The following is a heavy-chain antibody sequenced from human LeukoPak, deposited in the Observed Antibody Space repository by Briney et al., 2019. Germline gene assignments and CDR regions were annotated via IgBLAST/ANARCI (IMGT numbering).Heavy chain of an antibody. Sequence: GGSLRLSCAASGFTFSSYAMHWVRQAPGKGLEWVAFIRYDGSNKYYADSVRGRFTISRDNSKNTLYLQMNSLRAEDTAVYYCAKDLTRARARGVGDLFDYWGQGTLVTVSS. J-gene: IGHJ4*02. CDR1: GFTFSSYA. V-gene: IGHV3-30*02. D-gene: IGHD3-16*01. CDR2: IRYDGSNK. CDR3: AKDLTRARARGVGDLFDY.